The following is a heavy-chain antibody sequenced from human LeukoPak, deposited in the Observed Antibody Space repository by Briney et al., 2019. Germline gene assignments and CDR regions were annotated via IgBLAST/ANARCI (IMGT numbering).Heavy chain of an antibody. CDR3: ARASGPFDI. V-gene: IGHV3-48*03. Sequence: GGSLRLSCAASGFIFSSYEMNWVRQAPGKGLEWVSYISSSGNTIYYSDSVKGRFTVSRDNSGNTLYLQMNSLRAEDTAVYYCARASGPFDIWGQGTMVTVSS. J-gene: IGHJ3*02. CDR1: GFIFSSYE. CDR2: ISSSGNTI. D-gene: IGHD3-10*01.